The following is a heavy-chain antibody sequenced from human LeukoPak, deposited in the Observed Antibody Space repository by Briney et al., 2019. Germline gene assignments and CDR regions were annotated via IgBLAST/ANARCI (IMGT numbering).Heavy chain of an antibody. V-gene: IGHV1-18*01. CDR2: ISAYNGHT. J-gene: IGHJ3*02. Sequence: GASVKVSCKASGYTFTSYGISWVRQAPGQGLEWLGWISAYNGHTNYAQTLQGRLTMTTNTSTSTSYMELRSLRSGDTAVYYCASFTYYYDSSGDAFHIWGQGTMVTVSS. D-gene: IGHD3-22*01. CDR3: ASFTYYYDSSGDAFHI. CDR1: GYTFTSYG.